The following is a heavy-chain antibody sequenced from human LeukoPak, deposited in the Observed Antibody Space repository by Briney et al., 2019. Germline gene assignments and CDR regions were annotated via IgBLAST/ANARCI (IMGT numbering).Heavy chain of an antibody. CDR1: GGTFSSYA. D-gene: IGHD3-22*01. CDR3: ATAGGKTYYYDSSGHNWFDP. V-gene: IGHV1-69*04. Sequence: SSVKVSCKASGGTFSSYAISWVRQAPGQGLEWMGRIIPILGIANYAQKFQGRVTMTEDTSTDTAYMELSSLRSEDTAVYYCATAGGKTYYYDSSGHNWFDPWGQGTLVTVSS. CDR2: IIPILGIA. J-gene: IGHJ5*02.